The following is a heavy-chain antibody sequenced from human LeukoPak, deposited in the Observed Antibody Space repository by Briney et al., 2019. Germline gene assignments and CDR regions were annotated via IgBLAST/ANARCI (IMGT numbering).Heavy chain of an antibody. Sequence: PSETLSLTCTVSGGSLSTYYWSWLRQPAEKGREWIGRIYATGSADYNPSLQSRVTLSADTSKNQLSLRLSSVTAADTAVYYCARNTPTITTRYYYYYMDVWGKGTTVTVSS. V-gene: IGHV4-4*07. CDR2: IYATGSA. CDR3: ARNTPTITTRYYYYYMDV. CDR1: GGSLSTYY. J-gene: IGHJ6*03. D-gene: IGHD4-11*01.